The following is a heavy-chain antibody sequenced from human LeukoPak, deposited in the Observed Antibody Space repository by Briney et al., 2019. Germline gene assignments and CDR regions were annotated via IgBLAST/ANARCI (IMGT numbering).Heavy chain of an antibody. CDR3: ARTPSSSSLDYYYYMDV. D-gene: IGHD6-6*01. CDR2: ISSSSSTI. CDR1: GFTFSSYS. V-gene: IGHV3-48*04. Sequence: GGSLRLSCAASGFTFSSYSMNWVRQAPGKGLEWVSYISSSSSTIYYADSVKGRFTISRDNAKNSLYLQMNSLRAEDTAVYYCARTPSSSSLDYYYYMDVWGKGTTVTVSS. J-gene: IGHJ6*03.